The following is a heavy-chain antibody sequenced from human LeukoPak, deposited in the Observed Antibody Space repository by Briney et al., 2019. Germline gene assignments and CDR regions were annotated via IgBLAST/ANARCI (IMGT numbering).Heavy chain of an antibody. CDR2: ISSSGSTI. Sequence: GGSLTLSCPATGFTFSSYEMNWLRQARGKGLEWVSYISSSGSTIYYADSVKGRITISRDNAKNSLYLQMNSLRAEDTAVYQCAREPAGYSSGWFDEGGQGTLVTV. J-gene: IGHJ4*02. CDR3: AREPAGYSSGWFDE. D-gene: IGHD6-19*01. CDR1: GFTFSSYE. V-gene: IGHV3-48*03.